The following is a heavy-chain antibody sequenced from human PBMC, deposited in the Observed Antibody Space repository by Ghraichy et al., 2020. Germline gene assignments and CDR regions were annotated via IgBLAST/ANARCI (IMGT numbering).Heavy chain of an antibody. CDR2: IYYSGST. J-gene: IGHJ6*02. CDR1: GGSISSSSYY. CDR3: ARHNRYYDFWRGPEGYGMDV. Sequence: SETLSLTCTVSGGSISSSSYYWGWVRQPPGKGLEWIGSIYYSGSTHCNTSLKSRVTISVDTSKNQLSLKLSPVTATDAAVYYCARHNRYYDFWRGPEGYGMDVWGQGTTVTVSS. D-gene: IGHD3-3*01. V-gene: IGHV4-39*01.